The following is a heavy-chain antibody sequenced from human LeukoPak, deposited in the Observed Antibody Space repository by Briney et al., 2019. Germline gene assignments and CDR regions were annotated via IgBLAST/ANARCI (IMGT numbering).Heavy chain of an antibody. J-gene: IGHJ6*02. Sequence: GGSLRLSCAASGFTFSDYYMSWLRQALGKGLEWVSSISSTGNARYYADFVKGRFTISRDNAKNSLYLQMNSLRAEDTAVYYCAREEGGSGYYYGMDVWGQGTTVTVSS. CDR3: AREEGGSGYYYGMDV. V-gene: IGHV3-11*01. CDR2: ISSTGNAR. D-gene: IGHD3-16*01. CDR1: GFTFSDYY.